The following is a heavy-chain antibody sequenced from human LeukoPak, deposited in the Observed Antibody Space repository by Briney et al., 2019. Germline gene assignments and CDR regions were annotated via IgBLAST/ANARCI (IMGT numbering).Heavy chain of an antibody. J-gene: IGHJ4*02. D-gene: IGHD6-13*01. Sequence: KASETLSLACAVYGVSFSGYYWSWIRQPPGKGLEWIGEINHSGSTNYNPSLKSRVTISVDTSKNQFSLKLSSVTAADTAAYYCATSLAAATLHYWGQGTLVTVSS. CDR3: ATSLAAATLHY. CDR1: GVSFSGYY. V-gene: IGHV4-34*01. CDR2: INHSGST.